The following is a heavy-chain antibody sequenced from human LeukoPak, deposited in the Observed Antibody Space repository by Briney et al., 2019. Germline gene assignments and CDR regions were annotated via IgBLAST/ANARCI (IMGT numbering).Heavy chain of an antibody. Sequence: SETLSLTCAVYGGSFSGYYWSWIRQPPGKGLEWIGEINHSGSTNYNPSLKSRVTISVDTSKNPFSLKLSSVTAADTAVYYCARGRFYYYGSGSFVFDYWGQGTLVTVSS. CDR3: ARGRFYYYGSGSFVFDY. J-gene: IGHJ4*02. CDR2: INHSGST. D-gene: IGHD3-10*01. CDR1: GGSFSGYY. V-gene: IGHV4-34*01.